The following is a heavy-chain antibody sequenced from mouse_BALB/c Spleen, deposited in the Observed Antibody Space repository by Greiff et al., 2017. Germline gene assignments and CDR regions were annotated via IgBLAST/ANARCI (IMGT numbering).Heavy chain of an antibody. CDR2: IRSKSNNYAT. CDR1: GFTFNTYA. J-gene: IGHJ4*01. V-gene: IGHV10-1*02. D-gene: IGHD2-3*01. CDR3: VSTSDGYYPLNAMDY. Sequence: DVMLVESGGGLVQPKGSLKLSCAASGFTFNTYAMNWVRQAPGKGLEWVARIRSKSNNYATYYADSVKDRFTISRDDSQSMLYLQMNNLKTEDTAMYYCVSTSDGYYPLNAMDYWGQGTSVTVSS.